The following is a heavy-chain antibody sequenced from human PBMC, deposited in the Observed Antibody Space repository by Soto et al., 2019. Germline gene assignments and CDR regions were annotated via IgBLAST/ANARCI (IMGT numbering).Heavy chain of an antibody. CDR3: ARLYVWGSYH. V-gene: IGHV4-34*01. Sequence: SESLSLTCAVYGGSFSGYYWSWIRQPPGKGLEWIGEINHSGSTNYNPSLKSRVTISVDTSKNQFSLKLSSVTAADTAVYYCARLYVWGSYHWGQGTLVTVS. CDR2: INHSGST. J-gene: IGHJ5*02. D-gene: IGHD3-16*01. CDR1: GGSFSGYY.